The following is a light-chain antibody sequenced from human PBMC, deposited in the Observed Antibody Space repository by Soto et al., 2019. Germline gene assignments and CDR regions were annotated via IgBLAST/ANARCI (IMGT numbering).Light chain of an antibody. CDR3: QHYNSYSEA. Sequence: EIQVTQSSAAVSVYVCDSVTITCRASQGVSDWVAWYQQKPGEAPKLLIYGSSSLLSGVPSRFIGTRSGTDFTLTISSLQPDDFATDYCQHYNSYSEAFGQGTKVDI. CDR2: GSS. J-gene: IGKJ1*01. V-gene: IGKV1D-16*01. CDR1: QGVSDW.